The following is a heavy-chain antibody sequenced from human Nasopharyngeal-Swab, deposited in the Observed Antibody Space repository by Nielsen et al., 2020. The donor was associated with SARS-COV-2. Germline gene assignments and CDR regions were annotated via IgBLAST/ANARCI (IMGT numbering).Heavy chain of an antibody. CDR2: IDWDDDK. V-gene: IGHV2-70*01. CDR3: ARIGRSGWYLKYYYYGMDV. Sequence: SGPTLVKPTQTLTLTCTFSGFSLSTSGMCVSWIRQPPGKALEWLALIDWDDDKYYSTSLKTRLTISKDTSKNQVVLTMTNMDPVDTATYYCARIGRSGWYLKYYYYGMDVWGQGTTVTVSS. J-gene: IGHJ6*02. D-gene: IGHD6-19*01. CDR1: GFSLSTSGMC.